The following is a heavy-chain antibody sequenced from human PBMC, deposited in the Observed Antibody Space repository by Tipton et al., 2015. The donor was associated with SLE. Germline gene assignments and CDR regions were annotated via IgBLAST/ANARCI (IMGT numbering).Heavy chain of an antibody. V-gene: IGHV3-53*05. J-gene: IGHJ6*02. Sequence: SLRLSCAASGFTVSSNYMSWVRQAPGKGLEWVSVIHSGGGTYYADSAKGRFTISRDTLKNTLYLQMNSLRAEDTAVYYCARDLGELSLYYYSGMDVWGQGTTVPVSS. CDR2: IHSGGGT. CDR1: GFTVSSNY. CDR3: ARDLGELSLYYYSGMDV. D-gene: IGHD3-16*02.